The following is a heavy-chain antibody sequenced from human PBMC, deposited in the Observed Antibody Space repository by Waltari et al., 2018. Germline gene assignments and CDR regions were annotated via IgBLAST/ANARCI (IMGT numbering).Heavy chain of an antibody. V-gene: IGHV4-61*09. Sequence: QVQLQESGPGLVKPSQTLSLTCTVSGGSISSGSYYWNWLRHPAGKGLEWIGYIFTSGTTNYNPSLKSRVTISVDTSKNQFSLKLSSVTAADTAVYYCARGVSLWVTTPGYWGQGTLVTVSS. J-gene: IGHJ4*02. CDR3: ARGVSLWVTTPGY. CDR2: IFTSGTT. D-gene: IGHD4-17*01. CDR1: GGSISSGSYY.